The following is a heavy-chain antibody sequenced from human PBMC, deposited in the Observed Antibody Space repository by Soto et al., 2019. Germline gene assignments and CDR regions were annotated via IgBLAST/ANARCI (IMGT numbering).Heavy chain of an antibody. J-gene: IGHJ4*02. CDR1: GGSVCSSSYY. CDR2: VYYSGST. CDR3: GRLEGLATISYYFDY. Sequence: QLQLQESGPGLVKPSETLSLTCTVSGGSVCSSSYYWGWVRQPPGKGLEWIGSVYYSGSTYYNPSLESRVTISVDKSKNQFSLKLMSLSAADTAVYYCGRLEGLATISYYFDYWGQGALVTVSS. D-gene: IGHD3-9*01. V-gene: IGHV4-39*01.